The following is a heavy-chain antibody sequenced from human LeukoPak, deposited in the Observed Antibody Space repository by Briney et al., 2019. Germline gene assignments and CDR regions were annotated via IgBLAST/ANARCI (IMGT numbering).Heavy chain of an antibody. CDR1: GFTFGDYA. V-gene: IGHV3-49*04. CDR2: IRSKAYGGTT. Sequence: GGSLRLSCTASGFTFGDYAMSWVRQAPGKGLEWVGFIRSKAYGGTTEYAASVKGRFTISRDDSKSIAYLQMNSLKTEDTAVYYCTRARQQLVQDYWGQGTLVNVSS. D-gene: IGHD6-13*01. CDR3: TRARQQLVQDY. J-gene: IGHJ4*02.